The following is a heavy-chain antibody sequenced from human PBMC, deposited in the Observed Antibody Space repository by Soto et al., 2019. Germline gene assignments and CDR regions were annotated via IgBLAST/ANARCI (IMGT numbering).Heavy chain of an antibody. J-gene: IGHJ6*02. CDR1: GGTFSSYA. CDR3: ASPGGGMVATIHYYYCYGMDV. V-gene: IGHV1-69*01. CDR2: IIPICGTA. Sequence: QVQLVQSGAEVKKPGSSVKVSCKASGGTFSSYAISWVRQAPGQGLEWMGGIIPICGTANYAQKFQGRVTLTADESTSTAYMGLRSLRSEDTAVYYCASPGGGMVATIHYYYCYGMDVWGQGTTVTVSS. D-gene: IGHD5-12*01.